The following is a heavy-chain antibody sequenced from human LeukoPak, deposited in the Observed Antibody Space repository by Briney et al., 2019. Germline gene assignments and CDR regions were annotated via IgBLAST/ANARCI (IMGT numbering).Heavy chain of an antibody. J-gene: IGHJ6*02. Sequence: KPSETLSLTCTVSGGSISSSSYYWGWIRQPPGKGLEWIGSIYYSGSTYYNPSLKSRVTISVDTSKNQFPLKLSSVTAADTAVYYCARDRGGYSYGYGYYGMDVWGQGTTVTVSS. CDR1: GGSISSSSYY. CDR2: IYYSGST. D-gene: IGHD5-18*01. V-gene: IGHV4-39*06. CDR3: ARDRGGYSYGYGYYGMDV.